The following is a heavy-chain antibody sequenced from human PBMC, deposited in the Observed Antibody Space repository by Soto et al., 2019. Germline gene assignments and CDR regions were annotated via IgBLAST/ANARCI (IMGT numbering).Heavy chain of an antibody. CDR2: IYYSGST. Sequence: QVQLQESGPGLVKPSQTLSLTCTVSGGSISSGGYYWGWIRQHPGKGLEWIGYIYYSGSTYYNPSLKSRLTISVDTSKHQFSLKLSSVTAADTAVYYCARVHSRGSRGVFDYWGQGTLVTVSS. J-gene: IGHJ4*02. V-gene: IGHV4-31*03. D-gene: IGHD6-13*01. CDR3: ARVHSRGSRGVFDY. CDR1: GGSISSGGYY.